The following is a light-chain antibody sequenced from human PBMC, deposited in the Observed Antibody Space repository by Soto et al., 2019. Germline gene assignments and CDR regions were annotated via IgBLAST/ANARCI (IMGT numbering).Light chain of an antibody. CDR1: QSVLYSSNNKNY. Sequence: DIVMTQSPDSLAVSLGERATINCKSSQSVLYSSNNKNYLAWYQQKAGQPPKPLIYWASTRESGVPDRFSGSGSGTDFTLTISSLQAEDVAVYYCQQYYGTPPYTFGQGTKLEIK. CDR2: WAS. V-gene: IGKV4-1*01. J-gene: IGKJ2*01. CDR3: QQYYGTPPYT.